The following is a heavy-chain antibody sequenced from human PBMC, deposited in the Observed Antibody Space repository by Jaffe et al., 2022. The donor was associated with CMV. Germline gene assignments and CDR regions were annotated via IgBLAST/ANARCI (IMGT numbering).Heavy chain of an antibody. V-gene: IGHV1-18*04. CDR3: ARDRGSGPEWLLSTFNYYYYYYMDV. CDR1: GYTFTSYG. Sequence: QVQLVQSGAEVKKPGASVKVSCKASGYTFTSYGISWVRQAPGQGLEWMGWISAYNGNTNYAQKLQGRVTMTTDTSTSTAYMELRSLRSDDTAVYYCARDRGSGPEWLLSTFNYYYYYYMDVWGKGTTVTVSS. D-gene: IGHD3-3*01. J-gene: IGHJ6*03. CDR2: ISAYNGNT.